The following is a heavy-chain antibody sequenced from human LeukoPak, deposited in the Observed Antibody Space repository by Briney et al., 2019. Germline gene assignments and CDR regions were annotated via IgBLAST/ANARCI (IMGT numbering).Heavy chain of an antibody. CDR3: ARGLGLETDY. CDR1: GGSFSGYY. Sequence: SETLSLTCAVYGGSFSGYYWSWIRQPPGKGLEWIGEINHSGSTNYNPSLKSRVTISVDTSKNQFSLKLSSVTAADTAVYYCARGLGLETDYWGQGTLVTASS. CDR2: INHSGST. J-gene: IGHJ4*02. D-gene: IGHD3-16*01. V-gene: IGHV4-34*01.